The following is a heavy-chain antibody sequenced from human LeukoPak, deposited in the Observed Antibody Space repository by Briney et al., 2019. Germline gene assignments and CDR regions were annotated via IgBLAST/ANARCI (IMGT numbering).Heavy chain of an antibody. D-gene: IGHD2-2*01. Sequence: SQTLSLTCTVSGGPISSGDYYWSWIRQPPGKGLEWIGYIYYSGSTYYNPSLKSRVTISVDTSKNQFSLKLSSVTATDTAVYYCARAVRYCSSTSCYPTPYYFDYWGQGTLVTVSS. V-gene: IGHV4-30-4*08. CDR2: IYYSGST. CDR3: ARAVRYCSSTSCYPTPYYFDY. CDR1: GGPISSGDYY. J-gene: IGHJ4*02.